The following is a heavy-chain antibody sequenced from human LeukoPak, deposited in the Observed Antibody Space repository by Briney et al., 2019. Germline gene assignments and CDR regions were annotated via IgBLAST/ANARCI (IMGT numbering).Heavy chain of an antibody. CDR2: IYYSGST. J-gene: IGHJ5*02. CDR1: GGSTSSYY. Sequence: SETLSLTCTVSGGSTSSYYWSWIRQSAGKGLEWIGSIYYSGSTYYNPSLKSRVTISVDTSKNQFSLKLSSVTAADTAVYYCATSNSGYDWEMWFDPWGQGTLVTVSS. D-gene: IGHD5-12*01. V-gene: IGHV4-59*01. CDR3: ATSNSGYDWEMWFDP.